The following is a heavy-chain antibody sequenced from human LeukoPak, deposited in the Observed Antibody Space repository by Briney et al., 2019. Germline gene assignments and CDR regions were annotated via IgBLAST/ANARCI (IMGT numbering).Heavy chain of an antibody. V-gene: IGHV3-23*01. D-gene: IGHD3-3*01. Sequence: PGGSLRLSCAASGFDVGRNYMTWVRQAPGKGLEWVSGISGSGDSTYFADSVKGRFTISRDNSKNTLYLQVNSLRAEDTAVYYCAKDYYDFWSGYFRYLFDYWGQGTLVTVSS. CDR3: AKDYYDFWSGYFRYLFDY. CDR2: ISGSGDST. J-gene: IGHJ4*02. CDR1: GFDVGRNY.